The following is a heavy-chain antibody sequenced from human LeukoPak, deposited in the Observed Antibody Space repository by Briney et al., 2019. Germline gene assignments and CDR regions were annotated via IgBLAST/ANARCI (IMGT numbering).Heavy chain of an antibody. D-gene: IGHD1-26*01. CDR3: ARYGKMGATRSYFDY. V-gene: IGHV5-51*01. CDR2: IYSGDSDT. J-gene: IGHJ4*02. CDR1: GYSFPTYW. Sequence: GESLKISCKGSGYSFPTYWIGWVRQMPGKGLEWMGIIYSGDSDTRYSPSFQGQVTISADKSISTAYLQWSSLKASDTAMYYCARYGKMGATRSYFDYWGQGTPVTVSS.